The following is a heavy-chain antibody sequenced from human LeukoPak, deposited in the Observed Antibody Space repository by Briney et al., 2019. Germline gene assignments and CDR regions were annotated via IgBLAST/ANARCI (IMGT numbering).Heavy chain of an antibody. V-gene: IGHV3-11*03. Sequence: GGSLRLSCAASGFNFSDDYMTWIRQAPGKGLEWVSYISGGGSYTGYADAVKGRFTISRDNAKSSLYLQMSSLRAEDTAVYYCARRGDTSGYYYFDYWGQGTLVTVSS. CDR1: GFNFSDDY. CDR2: ISGGGSYT. J-gene: IGHJ4*02. CDR3: ARRGDTSGYYYFDY. D-gene: IGHD3-22*01.